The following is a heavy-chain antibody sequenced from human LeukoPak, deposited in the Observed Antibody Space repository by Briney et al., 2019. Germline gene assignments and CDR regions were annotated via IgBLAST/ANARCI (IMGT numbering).Heavy chain of an antibody. CDR1: GFTFSSYW. CDR3: ARDPNIAAAGTWDAFDI. D-gene: IGHD6-13*01. Sequence: PGGSLRLSCAASGFTFSSYWMSWVRQAPGKGLEWVANIKQDGSEKYYVDSVKGRFTISRDNAKNSLYLQMNSLRAEDTAVYYCARDPNIAAAGTWDAFDIWGQGTMVTVSS. J-gene: IGHJ3*02. CDR2: IKQDGSEK. V-gene: IGHV3-7*01.